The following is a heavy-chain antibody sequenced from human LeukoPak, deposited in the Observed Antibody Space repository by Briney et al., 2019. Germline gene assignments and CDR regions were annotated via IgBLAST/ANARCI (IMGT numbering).Heavy chain of an antibody. J-gene: IGHJ4*02. CDR2: IYHSGST. CDR1: GYSISSGYY. Sequence: PSETLSLTCTVSGYSISSGYYWGWIRQPPGKGLEWIGSIYHSGSTYYNPSLKSRVTISVDTSKNQFSLKLSSVTAADTAVYYCAREPATENYFDYWGQGTLVTVSS. CDR3: AREPATENYFDY. V-gene: IGHV4-38-2*02.